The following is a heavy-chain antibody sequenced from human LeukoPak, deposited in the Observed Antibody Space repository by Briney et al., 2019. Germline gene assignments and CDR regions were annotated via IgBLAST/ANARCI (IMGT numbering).Heavy chain of an antibody. D-gene: IGHD3-10*01. Sequence: PGGSLRLSCAASGFTFSSYSMNWVRQAPGKGLEWVSSISSSSSYIYYADSVKGRFTISRDNAKNSLYLQMNSLRAGDTAVYCCARDQYSVTMVRGVKDYWGQGTLVTVSS. J-gene: IGHJ4*02. V-gene: IGHV3-21*01. CDR3: ARDQYSVTMVRGVKDY. CDR2: ISSSSSYI. CDR1: GFTFSSYS.